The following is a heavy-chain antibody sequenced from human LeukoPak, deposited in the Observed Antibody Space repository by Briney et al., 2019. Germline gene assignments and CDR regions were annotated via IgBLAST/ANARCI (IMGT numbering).Heavy chain of an antibody. CDR3: VRGGSTHFQH. D-gene: IGHD3-16*01. CDR1: GFTFSSYS. CDR2: ISTSSSSI. J-gene: IGHJ1*01. Sequence: GGSLRLSCAASGFTFSSYSMNWVRQAPGKGLEWVSYISTSSSSIYYADSVRGRFAISRDNAKDTLYLQMNSLRAEDTAVYYCVRGGSTHFQHWGQGTLVTVSS. V-gene: IGHV3-48*01.